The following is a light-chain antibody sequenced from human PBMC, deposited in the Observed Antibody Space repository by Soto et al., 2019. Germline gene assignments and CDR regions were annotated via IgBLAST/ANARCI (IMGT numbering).Light chain of an antibody. Sequence: QSALTQPASVSGSPGQSTTISCTGTSSAVGGYNYVSWYQQHPGKAPKLMIYDVSNRPSGVSNRFSGSKSGNTASLTISGLQAEDEADYYCSSYTSSSTPVVFGGGTKLTVL. CDR3: SSYTSSSTPVV. J-gene: IGLJ2*01. V-gene: IGLV2-14*01. CDR1: SSAVGGYNY. CDR2: DVS.